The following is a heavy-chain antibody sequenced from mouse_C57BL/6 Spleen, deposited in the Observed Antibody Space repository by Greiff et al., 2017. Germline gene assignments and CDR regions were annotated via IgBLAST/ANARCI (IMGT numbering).Heavy chain of an antibody. CDR2: IDPSDSYT. J-gene: IGHJ2*01. D-gene: IGHD1-1*01. V-gene: IGHV1-50*01. CDR1: GYTFTSYW. CDR3: ARGGSFITTVVFDY. Sequence: QVQLQQPGAELVKPGASVKLSCKASGYTFTSYWMQWVKQRPGQGLEWIGEIDPSDSYTNYNQKFKGKATLTVDTSSSTADMQLSSLTSEDSAVYYCARGGSFITTVVFDYWGQGTTLTVSS.